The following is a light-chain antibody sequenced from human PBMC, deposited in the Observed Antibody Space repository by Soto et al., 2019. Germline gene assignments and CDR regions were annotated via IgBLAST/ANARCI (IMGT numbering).Light chain of an antibody. V-gene: IGKV3-11*01. J-gene: IGKJ4*02. Sequence: EMVLTQSPATLSLSPGERATLSCRASQSVSSDLAWYQQKPGQAPRLLIYDASNRATGIPARFSGSGTGQDFTPINSSLERVDFADYYCQPRSSLPMFGGGTKVEI. CDR2: DAS. CDR3: QPRSSLPM. CDR1: QSVSSD.